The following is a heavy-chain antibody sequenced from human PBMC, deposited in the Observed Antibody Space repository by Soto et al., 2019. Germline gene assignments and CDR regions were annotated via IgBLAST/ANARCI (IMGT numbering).Heavy chain of an antibody. J-gene: IGHJ6*02. V-gene: IGHV3-74*01. D-gene: IGHD6-19*01. Sequence: GGSLRLSCAASGFTFSSYWMHWVRQAPGKGLVWVSRINSDGGSTSYADSVKGRFTISRDNARNTLYLQMNSLRAEDTAVYYCARDRGGSSGWYGAYYYYYYGMDVWGQGTTVTVSS. CDR1: GFTFSSYW. CDR2: INSDGGST. CDR3: ARDRGGSSGWYGAYYYYYYGMDV.